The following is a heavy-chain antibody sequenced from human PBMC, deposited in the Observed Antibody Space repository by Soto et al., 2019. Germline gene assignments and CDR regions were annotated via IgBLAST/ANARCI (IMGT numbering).Heavy chain of an antibody. V-gene: IGHV3-9*01. D-gene: IGHD3-3*01. CDR2: ISWNSGSI. Sequence: LRLSCAASGFTFDDYAMHWVRQAPGKGLEWVSGISWNSGSIGYADSVKGRFTISRDNAKNSLYLQMNSLRAEDTALYYCAKDGPGYDFWSGYRATHYYYYGMDVWGQGTTVTVSS. CDR1: GFTFDDYA. J-gene: IGHJ6*02. CDR3: AKDGPGYDFWSGYRATHYYYYGMDV.